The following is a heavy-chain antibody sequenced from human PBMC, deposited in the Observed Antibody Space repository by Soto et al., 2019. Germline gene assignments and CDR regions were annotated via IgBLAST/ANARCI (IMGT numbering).Heavy chain of an antibody. D-gene: IGHD3-3*01. Sequence: EVQLVESGGGLVQPGGSLRLSCAASGFTFSSYSMNWVRQAPGKGLEWVSYISSSSSTIYYADSVKGRFTIPRDNAKNLLYLQMNSLRGEDTAVYYCARESRFLEWLSLNWFDPWGQGTLVTVSS. J-gene: IGHJ5*02. CDR3: ARESRFLEWLSLNWFDP. CDR2: ISSSSSTI. V-gene: IGHV3-48*01. CDR1: GFTFSSYS.